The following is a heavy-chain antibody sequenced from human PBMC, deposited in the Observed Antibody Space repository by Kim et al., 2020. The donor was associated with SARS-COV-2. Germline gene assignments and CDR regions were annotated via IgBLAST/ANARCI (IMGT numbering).Heavy chain of an antibody. V-gene: IGHV3-13*01. J-gene: IGHJ6*02. Sequence: GGSLRLSCAASGFTFSSYDMHWVRQATGKGLEWVSAIGTAGDTYYPGSVKGRFTISRENAKNSLYLQMNSLRAGDTAVYYCARAPRYYYDSSGYYSDRRGGYYYYYGMDVWGQGTTVTVSS. D-gene: IGHD3-22*01. CDR1: GFTFSSYD. CDR2: IGTAGDT. CDR3: ARAPRYYYDSSGYYSDRRGGYYYYYGMDV.